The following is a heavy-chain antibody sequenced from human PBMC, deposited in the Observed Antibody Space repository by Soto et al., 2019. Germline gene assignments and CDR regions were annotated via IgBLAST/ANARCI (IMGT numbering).Heavy chain of an antibody. V-gene: IGHV3-21*01. D-gene: IGHD2-2*01. CDR2: ISISSSYI. CDR1: VFTFSSYS. Sequence: SGGSLRLSCAASVFTFSSYSMNLVRQAPGKGLECVSSISISSSYIYYADSVKGRFTISRENAKNSLYLQMNSLRAEDTAVYYCASGSKVPAAIPYNWFEPRGQGTIVTLSS. J-gene: IGHJ5*02. CDR3: ASGSKVPAAIPYNWFEP.